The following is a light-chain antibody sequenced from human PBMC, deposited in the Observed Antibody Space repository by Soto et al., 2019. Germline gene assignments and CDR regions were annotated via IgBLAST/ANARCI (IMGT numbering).Light chain of an antibody. J-gene: IGKJ1*01. CDR1: QSISSW. V-gene: IGKV1-5*03. CDR2: KAS. CDR3: QQYNSYPGT. Sequence: DIQMTQSPSTLSASVGDRVTITCRPSQSISSWLAWYQQKPGKAPKLLIYKASSLESGVPSRFSGSGSGTEFTLTISSLQPDDFATYYCQQYNSYPGTFGQGTKVEIK.